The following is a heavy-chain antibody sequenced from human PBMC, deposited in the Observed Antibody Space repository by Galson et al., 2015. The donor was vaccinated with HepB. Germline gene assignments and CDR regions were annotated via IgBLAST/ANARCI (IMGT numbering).Heavy chain of an antibody. J-gene: IGHJ6*03. CDR3: ARDLHYYYYMEV. CDR2: ISSSSTYI. CDR1: GFTFTTYN. Sequence: LRLSCAASGFTFTTYNMNWVRQVPGKGLEWVSSISSSSTYIYYADSVKGRFTISRDNAKNSLYLQMNSLRAEDTAVYYCARDLHYYYYMEVWGKGTTVTVSS. V-gene: IGHV3-21*01.